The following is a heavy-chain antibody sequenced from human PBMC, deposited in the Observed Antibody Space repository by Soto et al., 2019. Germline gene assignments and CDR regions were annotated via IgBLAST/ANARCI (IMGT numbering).Heavy chain of an antibody. CDR2: IWYDGSNK. Sequence: QVQLVESGGGVVQPGRSLRLSCAASGFTFSSYGMHWVRQAPGKGLEWVAVIWYDGSNKYYADSVKSRFTISRDNSKNTLYLQMNSLRAEDTAVYYCARGLLPMYSSGWPASVHWGQGTLVTVSS. V-gene: IGHV3-33*01. CDR3: ARGLLPMYSSGWPASVH. J-gene: IGHJ4*02. D-gene: IGHD6-19*01. CDR1: GFTFSSYG.